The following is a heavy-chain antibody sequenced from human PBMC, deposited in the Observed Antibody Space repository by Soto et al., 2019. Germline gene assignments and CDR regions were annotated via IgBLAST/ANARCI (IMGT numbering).Heavy chain of an antibody. D-gene: IGHD2-15*01. CDR3: GRTPRVLVASPRINWFDS. J-gene: IGHJ5*01. CDR2: MNPNSGNT. CDR1: GYTFTSYD. Sequence: QVQLVQSGAEVKKPGASVKVSCKASGYTFTSYDISWMRQATGQGLEWMGWMNPNSGNTGYAQKFQGRVTMTRNTSISTAYMELSSLRSEDAAVYYCGRTPRVLVASPRINWFDSWGQGTLVTVSS. V-gene: IGHV1-8*01.